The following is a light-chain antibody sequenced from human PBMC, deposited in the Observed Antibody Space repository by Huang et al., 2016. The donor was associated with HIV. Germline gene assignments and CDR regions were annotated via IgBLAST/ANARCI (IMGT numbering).Light chain of an antibody. V-gene: IGKV3-15*01. CDR3: QQYNNWPPWT. CDR2: DTS. J-gene: IGKJ1*01. CDR1: QSVSGN. Sequence: EIVMTQSPATLSVSPGERATLSCRASQSVSGNLAWYQQKPGQAPSLLIFDTSTRATGIPARYSGSGSGTEFTLTIRSLQSEDFAIYSCQQYNNWPPWTFGQGTKVEIK.